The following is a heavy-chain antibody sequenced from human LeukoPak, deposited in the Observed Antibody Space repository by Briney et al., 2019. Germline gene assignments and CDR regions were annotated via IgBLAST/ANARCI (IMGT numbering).Heavy chain of an antibody. CDR3: ARGAIWFGELSTYFDY. CDR2: IYTSGST. D-gene: IGHD3-10*01. J-gene: IGHJ4*02. V-gene: IGHV4-4*07. Sequence: PSETLSLTCTVSGGSISSYYWSWIRQPAGKGLEWIGRIYTSGSTNYNPSLKSRVTMSVDTSKNQFSLKLSSVTAADTAVYYCARGAIWFGELSTYFDYWGQGTLVTVSS. CDR1: GGSISSYY.